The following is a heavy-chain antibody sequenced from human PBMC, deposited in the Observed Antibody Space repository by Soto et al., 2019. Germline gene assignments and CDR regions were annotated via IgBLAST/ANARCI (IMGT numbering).Heavy chain of an antibody. D-gene: IGHD4-17*01. CDR3: TRDPSYGAYDS. V-gene: IGHV3-7*04. CDR1: GFTFTNFW. J-gene: IGHJ4*02. Sequence: GGSLRLSCAASGFTFTNFWMAWVRQTPGKGLEYVANINQDGSVRRYVGSVRGRFTISRDNAKNSLDLQMNSLRVEDSAIYYCTRDPSYGAYDSWGQGTLVTVSS. CDR2: INQDGSVR.